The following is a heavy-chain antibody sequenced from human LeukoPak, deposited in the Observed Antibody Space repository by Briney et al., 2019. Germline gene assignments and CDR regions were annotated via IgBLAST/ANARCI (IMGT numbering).Heavy chain of an antibody. J-gene: IGHJ6*02. D-gene: IGHD2-15*01. Sequence: GASVKVSCKASGYALTGYYMHWVRQAPGQGLEWMGWINPNSGGTNYAQKFQGRVTMTRDTSISTAYMELSRLRSDDTAVYYCARDVHNCSGGSCYYYGMDVWGQGTTVTVSS. CDR3: ARDVHNCSGGSCYYYGMDV. V-gene: IGHV1-2*02. CDR2: INPNSGGT. CDR1: GYALTGYY.